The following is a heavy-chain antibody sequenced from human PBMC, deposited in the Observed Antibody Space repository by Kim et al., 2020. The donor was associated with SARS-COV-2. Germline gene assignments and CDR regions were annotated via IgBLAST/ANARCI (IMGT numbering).Heavy chain of an antibody. J-gene: IGHJ4*02. D-gene: IGHD3-16*02. CDR2: IIPIFGTA. V-gene: IGHV1-69*13. CDR1: GGTFSSYA. CDR3: ARGEITFGGVITRRGYFDY. Sequence: SVKVSCKASGGTFSSYAISWVRQAPGQGLEWMGGIIPIFGTANYAQKFQGRVTITADESTSTAYMELSSLRSEDTAVYYCARGEITFGGVITRRGYFDYWGQGTLVTVSS.